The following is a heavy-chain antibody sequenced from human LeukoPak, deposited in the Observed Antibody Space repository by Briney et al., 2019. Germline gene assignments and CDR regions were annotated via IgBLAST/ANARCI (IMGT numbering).Heavy chain of an antibody. CDR3: ARVNWGSSPRAYYYYGMDV. CDR2: IIPIFGTA. V-gene: IGHV1-69*13. CDR1: GGTFSSYA. J-gene: IGHJ6*02. D-gene: IGHD7-27*01. Sequence: ASVKVSCKASGGTFSSYAISWVRQAPGQGLEWMGGIIPIFGTANYAQKFQGRVTITADESTSTAYMELSSLRSEDTAVYYCARVNWGSSPRAYYYYGMDVWGQGTTVTVSS.